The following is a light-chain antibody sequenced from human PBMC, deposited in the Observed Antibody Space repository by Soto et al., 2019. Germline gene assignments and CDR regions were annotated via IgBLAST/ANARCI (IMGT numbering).Light chain of an antibody. CDR2: DAS. CDR1: QSISSKF. Sequence: NVLTQSPGTLSLSPGERATHSCRASQSISSKFLAWYQQKPGQAPRLLIYDASNRVPGIPDRFSGSGSGTDFTLTISRLEPEDFAVYYCQQYGSSYTFGQGTKLEIK. J-gene: IGKJ2*01. V-gene: IGKV3-20*01. CDR3: QQYGSSYT.